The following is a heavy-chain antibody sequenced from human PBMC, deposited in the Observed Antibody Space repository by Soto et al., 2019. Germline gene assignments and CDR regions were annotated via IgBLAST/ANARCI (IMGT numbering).Heavy chain of an antibody. V-gene: IGHV1-3*01. Sequence: QVQLVQSGAEVKKPRASVKVSCKASGYTFTSYAMHWVRQAPGQRLEWMGWINAGNGNTKYSQKFQGRVTITRDTSASTAYMELSSLRSEDTAVYYCARDKLRFLEWEGDYWGQGTLVTVSS. J-gene: IGHJ4*02. D-gene: IGHD3-3*01. CDR1: GYTFTSYA. CDR3: ARDKLRFLEWEGDY. CDR2: INAGNGNT.